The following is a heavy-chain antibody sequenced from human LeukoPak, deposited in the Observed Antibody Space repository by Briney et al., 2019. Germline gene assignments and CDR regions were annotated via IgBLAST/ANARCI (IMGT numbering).Heavy chain of an antibody. CDR2: IYSDNT. J-gene: IGHJ4*02. V-gene: IGHV3-NL1*01. CDR1: GFTFRTYG. CDR3: ARRAGAYSHPYDC. Sequence: GGSLRLSCAASGFTFRTYGMHWVRQAPGKGLEWVSFIYSDNTHYSDSVKGRFTISRDNSKNTLYLQMNSLRAEDTAVYYCARRAGAYSHPYDCWGQGTLVTVSS. D-gene: IGHD4/OR15-4a*01.